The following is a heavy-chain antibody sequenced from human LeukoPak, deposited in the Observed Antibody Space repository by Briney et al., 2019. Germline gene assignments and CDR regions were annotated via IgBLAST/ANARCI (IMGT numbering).Heavy chain of an antibody. J-gene: IGHJ4*02. Sequence: GGSLRLSCAASGFTFSSYWMSWVRQAPGKGLEWVANINLDGSEKYYVDSVKGRFTISRDNAKNSLYPQMNSLRAEDTAVYYCAREGDSDYFDYWGQGTLVTVSS. CDR2: INLDGSEK. CDR3: AREGDSDYFDY. V-gene: IGHV3-7*01. D-gene: IGHD6-13*01. CDR1: GFTFSSYW.